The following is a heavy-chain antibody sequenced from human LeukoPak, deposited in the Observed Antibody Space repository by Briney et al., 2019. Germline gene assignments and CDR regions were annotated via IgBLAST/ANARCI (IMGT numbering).Heavy chain of an antibody. Sequence: ASVKVSCKASGYTFTGYYMHWVRQAPGQRLEWMGWINPNSGGTNYAQKFQGRVTMTRDTSISTAYMELSRLRSDDTAVYYCARDGEDFWSGSNWFDPWGQGTLVTVSS. V-gene: IGHV1-2*02. CDR1: GYTFTGYY. D-gene: IGHD3-3*01. CDR3: ARDGEDFWSGSNWFDP. J-gene: IGHJ5*02. CDR2: INPNSGGT.